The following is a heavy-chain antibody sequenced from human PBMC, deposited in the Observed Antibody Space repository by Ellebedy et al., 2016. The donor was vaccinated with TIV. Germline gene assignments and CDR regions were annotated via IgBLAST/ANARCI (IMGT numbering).Heavy chain of an antibody. CDR2: INTYNGNT. CDR1: GYIFTNYG. D-gene: IGHD6-19*01. V-gene: IGHV1-18*01. Sequence: ASVKVSXKASGYIFTNYGITWVRQAPGQGLEWMGWINTYNGNTDYAQKFQGRVTMTTDTSTGTAYMELRSLTSDDTAVYYCARAPFKGSSGWYNPTYYYYHMDVWGSGTTVTVSS. CDR3: ARAPFKGSSGWYNPTYYYYHMDV. J-gene: IGHJ6*03.